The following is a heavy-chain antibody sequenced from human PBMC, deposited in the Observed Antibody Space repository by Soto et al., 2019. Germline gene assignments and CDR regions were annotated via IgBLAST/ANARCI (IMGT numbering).Heavy chain of an antibody. D-gene: IGHD4-17*01. J-gene: IGHJ6*02. Sequence: QVQLQESGPGLVKPSQTLSLTCTVSGGSISSGGYYWSWIRQHPGKGLEWIGYIYYSGSTYYNPSLKSRVTISVDTSKNQCSLKLSSVTAADTAVYYCARVVGTVTYYYYGMDVWGQGTTVTVSS. CDR2: IYYSGST. CDR1: GGSISSGGYY. CDR3: ARVVGTVTYYYYGMDV. V-gene: IGHV4-31*03.